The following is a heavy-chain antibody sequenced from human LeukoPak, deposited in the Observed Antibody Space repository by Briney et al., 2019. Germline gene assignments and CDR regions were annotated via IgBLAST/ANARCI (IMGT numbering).Heavy chain of an antibody. V-gene: IGHV1-69*05. CDR1: GGTFSSHA. CDR2: IIPIFGTA. Sequence: SVKVSCKASGGTFSSHAISWVRQAPGQGLEWMGGIIPIFGTANYAQKFQGRVTITTDESTSTAYMELSSLRSEDTAVYYCARGLDVVVPAGQAYYYYYMDVWXXXXXXTVXS. CDR3: ARGLDVVVPAGQAYYYYYMDV. D-gene: IGHD2-2*01. J-gene: IGHJ6*03.